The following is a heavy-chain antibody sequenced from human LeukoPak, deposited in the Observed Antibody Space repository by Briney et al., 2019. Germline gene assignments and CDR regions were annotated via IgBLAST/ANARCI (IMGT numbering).Heavy chain of an antibody. J-gene: IGHJ4*02. D-gene: IGHD5-18*01. CDR3: SGYNYGPPYDY. V-gene: IGHV3-74*01. Sequence: GGSLRLSCAASGFTFSIYWMHWVRQVPGKGLVWVSRINGDGSSTSYADSVKGRSTISRDNAKNTLYLQMNSLRAEDTAVYYCSGYNYGPPYDYWGQGTLVTVSS. CDR2: INGDGSST. CDR1: GFTFSIYW.